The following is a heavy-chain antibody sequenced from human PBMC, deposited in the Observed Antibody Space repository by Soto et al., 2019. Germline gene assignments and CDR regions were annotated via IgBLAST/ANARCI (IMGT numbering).Heavy chain of an antibody. CDR2: IIPIFGTA. J-gene: IGHJ6*02. CDR3: ARVMRTGYYYYGMDV. Sequence: EASVKVSCKASGGTFSSYAISWVRQAPGQGLEWMGGIIPIFGTANYAQKFQGRVTITADESTSTAYMELSSLRSEDTAVYYCARVMRTGYYYYGMDVWGQGTTVTVSS. D-gene: IGHD3-16*01. CDR1: GGTFSSYA. V-gene: IGHV1-69*13.